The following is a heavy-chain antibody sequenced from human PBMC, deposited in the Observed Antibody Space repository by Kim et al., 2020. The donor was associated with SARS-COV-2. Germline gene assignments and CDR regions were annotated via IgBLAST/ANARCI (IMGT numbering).Heavy chain of an antibody. J-gene: IGHJ4*02. Sequence: FTISRDNSKNTLYLQMNSLRAEDTAVYYCARVRYTRELEWELLGGSYFDYWGQGTLVTVSS. CDR3: ARVRYTRELEWELLGGSYFDY. D-gene: IGHD1-26*01. V-gene: IGHV3-30*01.